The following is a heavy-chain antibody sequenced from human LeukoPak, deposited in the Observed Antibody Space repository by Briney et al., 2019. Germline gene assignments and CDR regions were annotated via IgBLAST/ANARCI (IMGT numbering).Heavy chain of an antibody. CDR2: ISAYNGNT. CDR3: ARDAGTYYYGSGSYSYFDY. D-gene: IGHD3-10*01. J-gene: IGHJ4*02. CDR1: GYTFTSYG. Sequence: VASVKVSCKASGYTFTSYGISWVRQAPGQGLEWMGWISAYNGNTNYAQKLQGRVTMTTDTSTSTVYMELSSLRSEDTAVYYCARDAGTYYYGSGSYSYFDYWGQGTLVTVSS. V-gene: IGHV1-18*01.